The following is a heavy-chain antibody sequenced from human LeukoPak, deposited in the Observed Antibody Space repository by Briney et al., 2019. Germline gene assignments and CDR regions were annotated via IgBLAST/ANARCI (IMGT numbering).Heavy chain of an antibody. V-gene: IGHV4-4*09. J-gene: IGHJ6*03. Sequence: SETLSLTCTVSGGSISSYYWSWIRQPPGKGLEWIGYVYTSGSTDYNPSLKSRVTISVDTSNNQLSLKLSSVTATDTAVYYCARLGYYYYYMDVWGKGTTVTVSS. CDR2: VYTSGST. CDR1: GGSISSYY. CDR3: ARLGYYYYYMDV.